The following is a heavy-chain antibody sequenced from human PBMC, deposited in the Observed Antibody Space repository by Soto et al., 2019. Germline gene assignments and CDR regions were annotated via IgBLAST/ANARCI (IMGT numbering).Heavy chain of an antibody. V-gene: IGHV1-18*01. CDR2: ISTYNANT. CDR3: ARERDGSSWSSAESLQY. D-gene: IGHD6-13*01. Sequence: VSVKVSCKASGYIFSNYGISWVRQAPGQGLECMGWISTYNANTYYAQKFQGRVTMTTDTSTSTAYIELRSLRSDDTAVFYCARERDGSSWSSAESLQYWGQGTLVTVSS. J-gene: IGHJ1*01. CDR1: GYIFSNYG.